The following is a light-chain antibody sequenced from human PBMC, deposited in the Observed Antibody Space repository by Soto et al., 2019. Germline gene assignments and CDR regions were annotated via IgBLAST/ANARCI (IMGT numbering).Light chain of an antibody. CDR2: SAS. CDR3: QQDINGYT. CDR1: QGVSSS. Sequence: EVVMTQSPATLSVFPGERVTLSCRASQGVSSSLAWYQQKPGQAPRLLIYSASTRATGIPARFSGSGSGTEFTLTISSLESEDFAVYYCQQDINGYTFGQGTKLEIK. J-gene: IGKJ2*01. V-gene: IGKV3-15*01.